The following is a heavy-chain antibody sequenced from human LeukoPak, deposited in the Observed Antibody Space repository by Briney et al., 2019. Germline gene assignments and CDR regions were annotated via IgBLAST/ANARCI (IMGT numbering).Heavy chain of an antibody. CDR2: IWPSDSDT. J-gene: IGHJ6*03. CDR1: GYNFANYW. D-gene: IGHD3-3*01. CDR3: VRSDDDFYYVDV. Sequence: GESLKISCKASGYNFANYWVGWVRQMPGKGLEWVGIIWPSDSDTRYSPSFQDHVTITADESITTAHLQWSSLKASDTGMYYCVRSDDDFYYVDVWGKGTMVTVS. V-gene: IGHV5-51*01.